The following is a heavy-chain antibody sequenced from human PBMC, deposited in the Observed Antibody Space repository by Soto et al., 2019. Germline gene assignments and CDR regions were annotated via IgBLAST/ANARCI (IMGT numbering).Heavy chain of an antibody. V-gene: IGHV4-59*08. Sequence: QVQLQESGPGLVKPSETLSLTCTDSGGSISSYYWSWIRQPPGKGLEWIGYIYYSGSTNYNPSLKSRVTTSVDTSKNQFSLKLSSVTAAAPAVYYCARRYGSAIDYWGQGTLVTVSS. D-gene: IGHD1-26*01. CDR3: ARRYGSAIDY. CDR1: GGSISSYY. J-gene: IGHJ4*02. CDR2: IYYSGST.